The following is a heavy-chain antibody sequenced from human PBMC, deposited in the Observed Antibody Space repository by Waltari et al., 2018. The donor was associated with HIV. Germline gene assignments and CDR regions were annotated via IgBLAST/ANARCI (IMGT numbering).Heavy chain of an antibody. D-gene: IGHD4-17*01. V-gene: IGHV5-51*01. Sequence: EEKLVQSGAEVKEPGESLKISCKSLGNNFAGYWVGWVRQMPGKGLEWMGVIYPGDSDAVYSPPFQGRVIMSTDSSISTVYLQWSSLRASDTAMYYCARRKGDYRTAFDIWGQGTMVTASS. CDR3: ARRKGDYRTAFDI. CDR1: GNNFAGYW. J-gene: IGHJ3*02. CDR2: IYPGDSDA.